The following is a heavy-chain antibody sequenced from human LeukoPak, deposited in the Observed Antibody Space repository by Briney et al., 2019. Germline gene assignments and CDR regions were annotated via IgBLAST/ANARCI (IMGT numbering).Heavy chain of an antibody. CDR3: VKEVAVEVATILDY. D-gene: IGHD5-24*01. CDR2: ISSNGGST. V-gene: IGHV3-64D*06. CDR1: GFTFSSYA. Sequence: GGSLRLSCSASGFTFSSYAMHWVRQAPGKGLEYVSAISSNGGSTYYADSVKGRFTISRDNSKNTLYLQMSSLRAEDAAVYYCVKEVAVEVATILDYWGQGTLVTVSS. J-gene: IGHJ4*02.